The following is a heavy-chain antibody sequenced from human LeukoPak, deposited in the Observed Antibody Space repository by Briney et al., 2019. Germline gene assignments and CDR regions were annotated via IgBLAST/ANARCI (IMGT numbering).Heavy chain of an antibody. Sequence: ASVKVSCKASGYPFTGYYMHWVRQAPGQGLEWMGWINPNSGGTNYAQKFQGRVTMTRDTSISTAYMELSRLRSDDTAVYYCARVSSDGDYVYEVAWFDPWGQGTLVTVSS. CDR3: ARVSSDGDYVYEVAWFDP. CDR2: INPNSGGT. D-gene: IGHD4-17*01. CDR1: GYPFTGYY. J-gene: IGHJ5*02. V-gene: IGHV1-2*02.